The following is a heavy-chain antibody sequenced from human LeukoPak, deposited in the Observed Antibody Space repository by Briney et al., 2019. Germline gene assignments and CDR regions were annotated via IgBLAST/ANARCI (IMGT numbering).Heavy chain of an antibody. V-gene: IGHV3-74*01. D-gene: IGHD6-13*01. Sequence: GGSLRLSCAASGFTFSSYWMHWVRQAPGKGLVWVSRINSDGNTSYADSVKGRFTISRDNAKNTLYLQMNSLRAEDTAAYYCARQSFTAASGWYFDLWGRGTLVTVSS. CDR3: ARQSFTAASGWYFDL. CDR2: INSDGNT. J-gene: IGHJ2*01. CDR1: GFTFSSYW.